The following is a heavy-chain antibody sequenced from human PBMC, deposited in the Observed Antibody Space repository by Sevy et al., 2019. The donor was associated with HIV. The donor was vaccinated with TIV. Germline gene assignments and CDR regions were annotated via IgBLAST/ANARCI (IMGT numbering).Heavy chain of an antibody. V-gene: IGHV3-30-3*01. CDR2: ISYDGINK. D-gene: IGHD1-1*01. CDR1: GFTFSSYS. Sequence: GGSLRLSCVTSGFTFSSYSMHWVRQAPGKGLEWVATISYDGINKHYADSVKGRFTISRDNFKNSLSLQMNGLRAEDTAVYFCALERLSSDVAEYFQNWGQGTLVTVSS. CDR3: ALERLSSDVAEYFQN. J-gene: IGHJ1*01.